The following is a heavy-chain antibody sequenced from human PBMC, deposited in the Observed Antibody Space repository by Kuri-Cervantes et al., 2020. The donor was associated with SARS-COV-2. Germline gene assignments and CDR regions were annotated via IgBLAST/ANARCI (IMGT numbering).Heavy chain of an antibody. CDR1: GFTFSSYA. J-gene: IGHJ4*02. D-gene: IGHD2-2*01. Sequence: GESLKISCAASGFTFSSYAMSWVRQAPGKGLEWASAISGSGGSTYYADSVKGRFTISRDNSKNTLYLQMNSLRAEDTAVYYCAKSYRGKYQLLFLGYWGQGTLVTVSS. CDR3: AKSYRGKYQLLFLGY. V-gene: IGHV3-23*01. CDR2: ISGSGGST.